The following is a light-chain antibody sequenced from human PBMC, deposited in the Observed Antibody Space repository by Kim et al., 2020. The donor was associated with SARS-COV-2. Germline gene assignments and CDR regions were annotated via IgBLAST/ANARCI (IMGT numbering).Light chain of an antibody. J-gene: IGLJ1*01. Sequence: SYELTQPPSVSVAPGKTARITCGGNNIGSKSVHWYQQKPGQAPVMVIYNDSDRPSGIPERFSGSNSGNTATLTISRVEGGDEADYYCQVWDRSSDQYVFGTGTKVTVL. CDR1: NIGSKS. CDR2: NDS. CDR3: QVWDRSSDQYV. V-gene: IGLV3-21*04.